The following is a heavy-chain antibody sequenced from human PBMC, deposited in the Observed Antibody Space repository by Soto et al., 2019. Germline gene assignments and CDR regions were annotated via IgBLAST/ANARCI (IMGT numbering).Heavy chain of an antibody. J-gene: IGHJ4*02. Sequence: QVQLVESGGGVVQPGRSLRLSCAASGFTFSPYTMHWVRQTPGKGLEWVAVISNDGDDKDYADSVKGRFTVSRDNSKSTLYLQMSSLRAEDTALYYCARGGGFCGADCYKGGIDYWGQGTLVNVSP. CDR1: GFTFSPYT. V-gene: IGHV3-30-3*01. D-gene: IGHD2-21*02. CDR2: ISNDGDDK. CDR3: ARGGGFCGADCYKGGIDY.